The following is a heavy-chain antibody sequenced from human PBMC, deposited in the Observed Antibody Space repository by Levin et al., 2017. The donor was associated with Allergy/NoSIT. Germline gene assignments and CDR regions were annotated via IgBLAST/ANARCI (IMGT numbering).Heavy chain of an antibody. J-gene: IGHJ4*02. Sequence: GESLKISCKGSGYSFPTYWIGWVRQMPGKGLECMGFIYPGDSETKYNPSFQGQVTISADKSITTAYLQWSSLKASDTAMYYCARRRKPLYSSSSGDFDYWGQGTLVTVSS. V-gene: IGHV5-51*01. CDR3: ARRRKPLYSSSSGDFDY. CDR2: IYPGDSET. CDR1: GYSFPTYW. D-gene: IGHD6-6*01.